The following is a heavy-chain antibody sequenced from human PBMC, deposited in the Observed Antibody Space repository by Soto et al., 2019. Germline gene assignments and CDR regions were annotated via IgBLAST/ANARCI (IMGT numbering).Heavy chain of an antibody. CDR2: LTPSGGET. D-gene: IGHD4-17*01. V-gene: IGHV3-23*01. J-gene: IGHJ3*02. CDR3: DRPRGYGVYDAYDI. CDR1: GFTFSTYA. Sequence: PGGSLRLSCVASGFTFSTYAMSWVPKAPGKGLEWVSALTPSGGETYYADSVKGRFTISRDNSRNALYLQMSSLRIEDTAVYYCDRPRGYGVYDAYDIWGQGTMVTVSS.